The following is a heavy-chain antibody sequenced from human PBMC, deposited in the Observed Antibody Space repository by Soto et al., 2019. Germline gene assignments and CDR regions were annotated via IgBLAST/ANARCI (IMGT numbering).Heavy chain of an antibody. CDR2: IIPILGIA. CDR1: GGTFSSYT. J-gene: IGHJ3*02. V-gene: IGHV1-69*02. D-gene: IGHD3-10*01. Sequence: QVQLVQSGAEVKKPGSSVKVSCKASGGTFSSYTISWVRQAPGQGLEWMGRIIPILGIANYAQKFQGRVTITADKSTSTAYMELSSLRSEDTAVYYCATWVGSGSHDAFDIWGQGTMVTVSS. CDR3: ATWVGSGSHDAFDI.